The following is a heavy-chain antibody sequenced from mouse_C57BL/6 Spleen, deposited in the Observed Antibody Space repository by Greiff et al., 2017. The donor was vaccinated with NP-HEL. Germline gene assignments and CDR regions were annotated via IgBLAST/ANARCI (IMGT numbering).Heavy chain of an antibody. CDR3: AITTVPDAMDY. Sequence: QVQLQQPGAELVRPGSSVKLSCKASGYTFTSYWMHWVKQRPIQGLEWIGNIDPSDSETHYNQKFKDKATLTVDKSSSTAYMQLSSLTSEDSAVYYCAITTVPDAMDYWGQGTSVTVSS. CDR2: IDPSDSET. D-gene: IGHD1-1*01. J-gene: IGHJ4*01. CDR1: GYTFTSYW. V-gene: IGHV1-52*01.